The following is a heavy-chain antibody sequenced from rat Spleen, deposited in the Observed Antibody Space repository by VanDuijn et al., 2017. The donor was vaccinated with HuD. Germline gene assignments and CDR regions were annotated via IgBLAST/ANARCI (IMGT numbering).Heavy chain of an antibody. D-gene: IGHD1-11*01. V-gene: IGHV3-1*01. CDR3: ARRYGGYRVFDY. CDR1: GYSITRNY. Sequence: EVQLQESGPGLVKPSQSLSLTCSVTGYSITRNYWGWNRKFPGNKMEWIGYIGYSGDTGYHPSLKRRISISRDTSKNQFFLQLNSVTSEDTATYYCARRYGGYRVFDYWGQGVMVTVSS. CDR2: IGYSGDT. J-gene: IGHJ2*01.